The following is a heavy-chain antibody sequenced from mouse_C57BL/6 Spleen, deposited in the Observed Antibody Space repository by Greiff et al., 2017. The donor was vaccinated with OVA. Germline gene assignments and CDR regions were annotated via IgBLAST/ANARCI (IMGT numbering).Heavy chain of an antibody. J-gene: IGHJ2*01. D-gene: IGHD2-5*01. CDR3: ARHEETYYSNYGSFDY. CDR2: FYPGSGSI. V-gene: IGHV1-62-2*01. Sequence: QVQLKQSGAELVKPGASVKLSCKASGYTFTEYTIHWVKQRSGQGLEWIGWFYPGSGSIKYNEKFKDKATLTADKSSSTVYMELSRLTSEDSAVYFCARHEETYYSNYGSFDYWGQGTTLTVSS. CDR1: GYTFTEYT.